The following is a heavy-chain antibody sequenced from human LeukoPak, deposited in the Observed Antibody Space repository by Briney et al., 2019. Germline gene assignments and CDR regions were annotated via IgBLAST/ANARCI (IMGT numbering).Heavy chain of an antibody. CDR2: ISSTSSSI. V-gene: IGHV3-21*04. CDR1: GFTFSSYS. Sequence: GGSLRLSCAASGFTFSSYSMNWVRQAPGTGLEWVSSISSTSSSITYADSVKGRFTISRDNSKNSLSLQMNSLRAEDTALYYCAKGGWEHLDAFNIWGQGTMVTVSS. CDR3: AKGGWEHLDAFNI. J-gene: IGHJ3*02. D-gene: IGHD1-26*01.